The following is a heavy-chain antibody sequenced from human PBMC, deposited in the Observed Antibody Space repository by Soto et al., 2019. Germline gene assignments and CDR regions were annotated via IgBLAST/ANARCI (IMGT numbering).Heavy chain of an antibody. CDR1: GFPLSTSGVG. CDR3: AHRQGAAAGTLYFQH. J-gene: IGHJ1*01. V-gene: IGHV2-5*01. Sequence: SGPTLVNPTQTLTLTCTFSGFPLSTSGVGVGWIRQPPGKALEWLALIYWNDDKRYSPSLKSRLTITKDTSKNQVVLTMTNMDPVDTATYHCAHRQGAAAGTLYFQHWGQGTLVTVSS. D-gene: IGHD6-13*01. CDR2: IYWNDDK.